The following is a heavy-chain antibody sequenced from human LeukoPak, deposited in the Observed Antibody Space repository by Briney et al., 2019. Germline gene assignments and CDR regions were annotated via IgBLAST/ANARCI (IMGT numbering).Heavy chain of an antibody. CDR1: VFTFSSYE. CDR3: AELGITMIGGV. J-gene: IGHJ6*04. Sequence: GGSLRLSCAASVFTFSSYEMNWVRQAPGKGLEWVSYISSSGNTIYYADSVKGRFTISRDNAKNSLYLQMNSLRAEDTAVYYCAELGITMIGGVWGKGTTVTISS. V-gene: IGHV3-48*03. D-gene: IGHD3-10*02. CDR2: ISSSGNTI.